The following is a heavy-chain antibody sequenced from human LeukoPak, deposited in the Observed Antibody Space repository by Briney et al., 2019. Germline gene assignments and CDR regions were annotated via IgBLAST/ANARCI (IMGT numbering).Heavy chain of an antibody. CDR1: GFTFSTYT. D-gene: IGHD7-27*01. J-gene: IGHJ4*02. Sequence: GGSLRLSCAASGFTFSTYTMYWVRHPPGKGLEWVSIIGSSGGGIHYADSVKGRFTISRDNSKNALYLQMDSLRVEDTAVYYCAIDPNWGTHSWGQGVLVTVSS. CDR2: IGSSGGGI. V-gene: IGHV3-23*01. CDR3: AIDPNWGTHS.